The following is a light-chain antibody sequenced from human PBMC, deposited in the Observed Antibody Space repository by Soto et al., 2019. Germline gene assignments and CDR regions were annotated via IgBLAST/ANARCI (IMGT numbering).Light chain of an antibody. V-gene: IGKV3-20*01. Sequence: EIVLTQSPGTLYLSPGERATLSCRASQSVSKNYLAWYQQKPGQAPRLLIYGASNRATGIPDRFSGSGSGTDFTLTISRLEPEDFAVYYCQQYGSSGTFGQGTKVDIK. J-gene: IGKJ1*01. CDR2: GAS. CDR3: QQYGSSGT. CDR1: QSVSKNY.